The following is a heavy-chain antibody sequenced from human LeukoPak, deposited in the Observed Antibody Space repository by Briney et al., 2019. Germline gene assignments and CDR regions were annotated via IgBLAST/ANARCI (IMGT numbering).Heavy chain of an antibody. J-gene: IGHJ3*02. V-gene: IGHV3-30-3*01. CDR2: ISYDGSNK. CDR3: ARFSIVVVPAAMKEHDAFDI. Sequence: PGGSLRLSCAASGFTFSSYAMHWVRQAPGKGLEWVAVISYDGSNKYYADSVKGRFTTSRDNSKNTLYLQMNSLRAEDTAVYYCARFSIVVVPAAMKEHDAFDIWGQGTMVTVSS. D-gene: IGHD2-2*01. CDR1: GFTFSSYA.